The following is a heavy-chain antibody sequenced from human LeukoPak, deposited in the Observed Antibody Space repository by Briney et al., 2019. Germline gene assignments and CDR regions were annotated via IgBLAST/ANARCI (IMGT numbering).Heavy chain of an antibody. Sequence: PSETLSLTCTVSGGSISSYYWSWIRQPPGKGLEWIGYIYYSGSTNYNPSLKSRVTISVDTSKNQFSLKLSSATAADTAVYYCARGHNWNPDYWGQGTLVTVSS. CDR2: IYYSGST. D-gene: IGHD1-20*01. J-gene: IGHJ4*02. CDR3: ARGHNWNPDY. CDR1: GGSISSYY. V-gene: IGHV4-59*01.